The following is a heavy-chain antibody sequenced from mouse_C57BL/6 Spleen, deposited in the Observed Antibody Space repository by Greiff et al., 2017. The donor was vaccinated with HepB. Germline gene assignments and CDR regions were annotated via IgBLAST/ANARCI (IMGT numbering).Heavy chain of an antibody. J-gene: IGHJ4*01. D-gene: IGHD1-1*01. V-gene: IGHV1-54*01. CDR2: INPGSGGT. CDR1: GYAFTNYL. Sequence: VQLQQSGAELVRPGTSVKVSCKASGYAFTNYLIEWVKQRPGQGLEWIGVINPGSGGTNYNEKFKGKATLTADKSSSTAYMQLSSLTSEDSAVYFCARRVYYGSGGAMDYWGQGTSVTVSS. CDR3: ARRVYYGSGGAMDY.